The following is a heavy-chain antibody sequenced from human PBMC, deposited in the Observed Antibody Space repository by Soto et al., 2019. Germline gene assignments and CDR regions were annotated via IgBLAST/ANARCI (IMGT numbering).Heavy chain of an antibody. Sequence: QVQLVQSGAEVKKPGSSVKVSCKASGGTFSSYAISWVRQAPGQGLEWMGGIIPIFGTANYAQKFQGRVTITADKSTGTAYMELSSLRSEDTAVYYCARKFYWGSPYTEGWFDPWGQGTLVTVSS. CDR2: IIPIFGTA. V-gene: IGHV1-69*06. D-gene: IGHD3-16*01. CDR1: GGTFSSYA. CDR3: ARKFYWGSPYTEGWFDP. J-gene: IGHJ5*02.